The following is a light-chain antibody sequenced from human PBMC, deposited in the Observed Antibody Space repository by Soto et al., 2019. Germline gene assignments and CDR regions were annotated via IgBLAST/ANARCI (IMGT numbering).Light chain of an antibody. J-gene: IGKJ4*01. CDR2: DTS. CDR3: QYQGT. V-gene: IGKV3-20*01. Sequence: NVLTQSPGTLSLSPGERATLSCRASQSVGRRYLAWYQQKPGQAPMLLIYDTSERASDIPDRFSGSGSGTDFTLTISRLVPEDFAVYYCQYQGTFGGGTKVEIK. CDR1: QSVGRRY.